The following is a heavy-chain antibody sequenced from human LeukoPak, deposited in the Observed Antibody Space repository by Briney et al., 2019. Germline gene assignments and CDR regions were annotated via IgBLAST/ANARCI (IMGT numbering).Heavy chain of an antibody. CDR3: VREPAVVADDY. CDR2: SCSGGSAL. Sequence: PGGSLRLSCAASGFTFSSYEMNWVRQAPGKGLEWVSYSCSGGSALYYADSVKGRFTISRDNAKNSLYLQMNSLRAEDTAVYYCVREPAVVADDYWGREPWSPSPQ. CDR1: GFTFSSYE. D-gene: IGHD6-19*01. J-gene: IGHJ4*02. V-gene: IGHV3-48*03.